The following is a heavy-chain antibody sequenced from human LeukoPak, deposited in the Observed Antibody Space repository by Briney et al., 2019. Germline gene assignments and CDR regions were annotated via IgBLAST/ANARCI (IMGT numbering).Heavy chain of an antibody. CDR3: ARDYSGTYSYYGLDV. V-gene: IGHV4-4*07. CDR1: GXSIGIYH. Sequence: PSETLSLTCTVSGXSIGIYHWTWIRQPAGRGLEWLGRIYASGSTNYNPSLNSRVTISVDTSKNQFSLKLTSVTAADTAVYYCARDYSGTYSYYGLDVWGQGTTVTVSS. J-gene: IGHJ6*02. D-gene: IGHD5-12*01. CDR2: IYASGST.